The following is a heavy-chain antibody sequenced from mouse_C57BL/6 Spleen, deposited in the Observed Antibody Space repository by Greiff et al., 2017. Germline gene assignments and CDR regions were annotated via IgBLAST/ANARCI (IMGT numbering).Heavy chain of an antibody. V-gene: IGHV1-74*01. CDR2: FHPSDSDT. D-gene: IGHD1-1*01. J-gene: IGHJ3*01. CDR1: GYTFTSYW. Sequence: VQLQQPGAELVKPGASVKVSCKASGYTFTSYWMHWVKQRPGQGLEWIGRFHPSDSDTNYNQKFKGKATLTVDKSSSTAYMQLSSLTSEDSAVYYCAIPPGALYGSSFAYWGQGTLVTVSA. CDR3: AIPPGALYGSSFAY.